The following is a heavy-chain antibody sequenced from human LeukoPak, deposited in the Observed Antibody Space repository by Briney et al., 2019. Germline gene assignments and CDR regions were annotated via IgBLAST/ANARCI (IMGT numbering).Heavy chain of an antibody. CDR1: GFTFSDYY. CDR3: ARDRLYSGSYLRQFDY. Sequence: GGSLRLSCAASGFTFSDYYMSWIRQAPGKGLEWVSYISSSGSTIYYADSVKGRFTISRDNAKNSLYLQMNSLRAEDTAVYYCARDRLYSGSYLRQFDYWGQGTLVTVSS. CDR2: ISSSGSTI. D-gene: IGHD1-26*01. V-gene: IGHV3-11*01. J-gene: IGHJ4*02.